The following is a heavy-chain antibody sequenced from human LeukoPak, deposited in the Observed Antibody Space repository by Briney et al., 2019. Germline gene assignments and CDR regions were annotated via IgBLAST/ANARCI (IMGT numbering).Heavy chain of an antibody. CDR3: ARGGLLWFEELPIGRPFDY. Sequence: ASVKVSCKASGYTFTGYYMHWVRQAPGQGLEWMGWINPNSGGTNYAQKFQGRVTMTRDTSISTAYMELSRLRSDATAVYYCARGGLLWFEELPIGRPFDYWGQGTLVTVSS. CDR2: INPNSGGT. V-gene: IGHV1-2*02. D-gene: IGHD3-10*01. J-gene: IGHJ4*02. CDR1: GYTFTGYY.